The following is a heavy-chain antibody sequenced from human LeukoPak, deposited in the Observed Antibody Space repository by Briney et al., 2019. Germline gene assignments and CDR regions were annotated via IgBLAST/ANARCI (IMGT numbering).Heavy chain of an antibody. CDR2: ISYDGSNK. Sequence: GRSLRLSCAASGFTFSSYAMHWVRQAPGKGLEWVAVISYDGSNKYYADSVKGRFTISRDNSKNTLYLQMNSLRAEDTAVYYCAGPTNSSSWPNYFDYWGQGTLVTVSS. CDR3: AGPTNSSSWPNYFDY. D-gene: IGHD6-13*01. J-gene: IGHJ4*02. CDR1: GFTFSSYA. V-gene: IGHV3-30-3*01.